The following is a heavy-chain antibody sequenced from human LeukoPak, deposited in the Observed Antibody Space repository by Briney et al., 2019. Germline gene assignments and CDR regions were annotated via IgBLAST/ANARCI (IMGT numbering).Heavy chain of an antibody. CDR1: GGSFSGYY. CDR3: ARGEGNYYDSSGYYIDY. V-gene: IGHV4-34*01. CDR2: INHSGST. Sequence: KPSETLSLTCAVYGGSFSGYYWSWIRQPPGKGLELIGEINHSGSTNYNPSLKSRVTISVDTSKNQFSLKLSSVTAADTAVYYCARGEGNYYDSSGYYIDYWGQGTLVTVSS. D-gene: IGHD3-22*01. J-gene: IGHJ4*02.